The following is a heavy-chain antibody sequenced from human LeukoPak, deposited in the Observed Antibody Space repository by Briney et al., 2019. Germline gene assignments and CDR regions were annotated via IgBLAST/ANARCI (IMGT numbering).Heavy chain of an antibody. CDR2: IHPGNGNT. J-gene: IGHJ6*02. V-gene: IGHV1-3*01. D-gene: IGHD3-16*01. CDR3: ARNGGGLGV. Sequence: ASVKVSCKSSGYTFTQYEIYWVSQAPGQRLECMGWIHPGNGNTKYSQKFQDRVTFTRDTSASATYMQLNSLRSEDTAVYYCARNGGGLGVWGQGTMVTVSS. CDR1: GYTFTQYE.